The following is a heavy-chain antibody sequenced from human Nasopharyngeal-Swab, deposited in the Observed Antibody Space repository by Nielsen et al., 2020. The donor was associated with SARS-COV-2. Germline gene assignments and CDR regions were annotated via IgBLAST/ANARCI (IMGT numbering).Heavy chain of an antibody. V-gene: IGHV1-69*01. J-gene: IGHJ6*02. CDR2: IIPIFGTA. D-gene: IGHD4-11*01. CDR3: ARGLTTVTTYYYYGMDV. Sequence: VRQAHGQGREWMGGIIPIFGTANYAQKFQGRVTITADESTSTAYMELSSLRSEDTAVYYCARGLTTVTTYYYYGMDVWGQGTTVTVSS.